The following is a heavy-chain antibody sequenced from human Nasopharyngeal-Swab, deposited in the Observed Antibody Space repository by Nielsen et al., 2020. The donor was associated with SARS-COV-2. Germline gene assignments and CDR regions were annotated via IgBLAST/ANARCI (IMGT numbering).Heavy chain of an antibody. CDR3: ARDGLLGYCTNGVCPNYYYGMDV. D-gene: IGHD2-8*01. CDR2: IIPIFGTA. V-gene: IGHV1-69*13. Sequence: SVKVSCKASGGTFSSYAISWVRQAPGQGLEWMGGIIPIFGTANYAQKFQGRVTITADEPTSTAYMELSSLRSEDTAVYYCARDGLLGYCTNGVCPNYYYGMDVWGQGTTVTVSS. J-gene: IGHJ6*02. CDR1: GGTFSSYA.